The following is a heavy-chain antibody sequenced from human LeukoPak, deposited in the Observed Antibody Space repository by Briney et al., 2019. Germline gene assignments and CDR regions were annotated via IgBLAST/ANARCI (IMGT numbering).Heavy chain of an antibody. CDR2: INHSGST. Sequence: SETLSLTCAVYGGSFSGYYWSWIRQPPGKGLEWIGEINHSGSTNYNPSLRSRVTMSVDTSKNQFSLKLSSVTAADTAVYYCARENDYYDSSGYPDYRGQGTLVTVSS. CDR1: GGSFSGYY. V-gene: IGHV4-34*01. CDR3: ARENDYYDSSGYPDY. D-gene: IGHD3-22*01. J-gene: IGHJ4*02.